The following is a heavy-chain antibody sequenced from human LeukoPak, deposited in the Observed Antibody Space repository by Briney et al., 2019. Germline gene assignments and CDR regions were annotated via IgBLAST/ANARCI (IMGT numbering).Heavy chain of an antibody. CDR2: ISYDGSNK. V-gene: IGHV3-30*03. J-gene: IGHJ3*02. D-gene: IGHD3-22*01. CDR3: ARDWRDSSGKFPNDAFDI. Sequence: GGSLRLSCAASGFTFSSYGMHWVRQAPGKGLEWVAVISYDGSNKYYADSVKGRFTISRDNSKNTLYLQMNSLRAEDTAVYYCARDWRDSSGKFPNDAFDIWGQGTMVTVSS. CDR1: GFTFSSYG.